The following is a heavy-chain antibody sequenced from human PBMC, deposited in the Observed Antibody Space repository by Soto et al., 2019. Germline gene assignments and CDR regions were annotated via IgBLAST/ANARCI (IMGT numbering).Heavy chain of an antibody. CDR1: GYTFTSYG. V-gene: IGHV1-18*04. CDR3: ARDCSSVTCPYNWFDP. D-gene: IGHD2-2*01. CDR2: ISADNGNT. J-gene: IGHJ5*02. Sequence: ASVKVSCKASGYTFTSYGISWVRQAPGQGLEWMGWISADNGNTNYAQKVQGRVTMTTETSTSTAYMELRSLRSDDTAVYYCARDCSSVTCPYNWFDPWGQGTPVTVSS.